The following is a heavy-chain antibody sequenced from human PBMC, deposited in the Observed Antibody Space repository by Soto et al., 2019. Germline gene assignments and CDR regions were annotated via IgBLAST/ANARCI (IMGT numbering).Heavy chain of an antibody. CDR1: GFTFSSYS. V-gene: IGHV3-48*01. J-gene: IGHJ6*02. D-gene: IGHD6-19*01. CDR2: ISSSSSTI. Sequence: GGSLRLSCAASGFTFSSYSMNWVRQAPGKGLEWVSYISSSSSTIYYADSVKGRFTISRDNSKNTLYLQMSSLRAEDTAVYYCVKGGEQWLVYAPDYYYYYGMDVWGQGTTVTVSS. CDR3: VKGGEQWLVYAPDYYYYYGMDV.